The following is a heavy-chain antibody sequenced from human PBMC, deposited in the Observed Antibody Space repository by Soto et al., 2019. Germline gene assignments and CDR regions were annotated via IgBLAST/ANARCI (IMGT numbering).Heavy chain of an antibody. CDR1: GFTFSSYA. CDR2: ISGSGSST. J-gene: IGHJ4*02. V-gene: IGHV3-23*01. CDR3: AKDRAGNLYFDY. Sequence: PGGSLRLSCAASGFTFSSYAMSWVRQAPGRGLEWVSIISGSGSSTFYADSVKGRFTISRDNFRNTLYVQMDSLRAEDTAVYYCAKDRAGNLYFDYWGQGALVTVSS.